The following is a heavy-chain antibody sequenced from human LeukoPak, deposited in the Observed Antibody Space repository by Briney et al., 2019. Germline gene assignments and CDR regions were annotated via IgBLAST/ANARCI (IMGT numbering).Heavy chain of an antibody. CDR1: GFTFDDYA. Sequence: GGSLRLSCAASGFTFDDYAMHWVRQAPGKSLEWVSLISGDGGSTYYADSVKGRFTISRDNSKNSLYLQMNSLRTEDTALYYCAKEAKNWNYNWFDPWGQGTLVTVSS. D-gene: IGHD1-7*01. J-gene: IGHJ5*02. V-gene: IGHV3-43*02. CDR2: ISGDGGST. CDR3: AKEAKNWNYNWFDP.